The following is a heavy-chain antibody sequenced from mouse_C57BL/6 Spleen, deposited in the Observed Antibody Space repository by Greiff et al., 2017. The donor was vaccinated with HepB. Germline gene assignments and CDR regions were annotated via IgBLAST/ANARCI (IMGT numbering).Heavy chain of an antibody. CDR2: IYPGSGNT. CDR1: GYTFTDYY. CDR3: AYGNYYAMDY. D-gene: IGHD2-1*01. J-gene: IGHJ4*01. V-gene: IGHV1-76*01. Sequence: QVQLKQSGAELVRPGASVKLSCKASGYTFTDYYINWVKQRPGQGLEWIARIYPGSGNTYYNEKFKGKATLTAEKSSSTAYMQLSSLTSEDSAVYFCAYGNYYAMDYWGQGTSVTVSS.